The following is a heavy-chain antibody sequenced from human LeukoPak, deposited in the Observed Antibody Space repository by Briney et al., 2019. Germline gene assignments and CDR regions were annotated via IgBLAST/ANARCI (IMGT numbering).Heavy chain of an antibody. CDR3: ASKTMVRGAFDY. CDR2: IYYSGST. CDR1: GGSISSYY. J-gene: IGHJ4*02. D-gene: IGHD3-10*01. V-gene: IGHV4-59*08. Sequence: PSETLSLTCTVSGGSISSYYWSWIRQPPGKGLEWIGYIYYSGSTNYNPSLKSRVTISVDTSKNQFSLKLSSVTAADTAVYYCASKTMVRGAFDYWGQGTLVTVSS.